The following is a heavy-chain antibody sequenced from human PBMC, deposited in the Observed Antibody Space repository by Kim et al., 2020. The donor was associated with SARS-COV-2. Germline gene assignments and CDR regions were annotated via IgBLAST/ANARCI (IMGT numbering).Heavy chain of an antibody. V-gene: IGHV3-30*01. Sequence: ADSVKGRFTSSRDNSKNTMYLQMNSLRAKDTAVYYCARGVLWFGELNFDPWGQGTLVTVSS. D-gene: IGHD3-10*01. J-gene: IGHJ5*02. CDR3: ARGVLWFGELNFDP.